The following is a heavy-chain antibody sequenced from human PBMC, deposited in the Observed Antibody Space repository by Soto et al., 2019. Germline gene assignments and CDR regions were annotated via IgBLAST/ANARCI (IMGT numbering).Heavy chain of an antibody. CDR3: ARDRLLGY. CDR1: GFTFSSYA. D-gene: IGHD2-21*01. CDR2: ISYDGSNK. V-gene: IGHV3-30-3*01. Sequence: QVQLVESGGGVVXPGRSLRLSCAASGFTFSSYAMHWVRQAPGKGLEWVAVISYDGSNKYYADSVKGRFTISRDNSKNTLYLQRNSLRAEDTAVYYCARDRLLGYWGQGTLVTVSS. J-gene: IGHJ4*02.